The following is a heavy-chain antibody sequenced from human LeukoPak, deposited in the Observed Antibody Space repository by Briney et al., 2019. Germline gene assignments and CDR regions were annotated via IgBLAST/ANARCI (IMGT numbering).Heavy chain of an antibody. CDR1: GFTFSSYG. V-gene: IGHV3-30*03. J-gene: IGHJ4*02. CDR3: AILGGGDPVGRF. CDR2: ISYDGSNK. Sequence: GGSLRLSCAASGFTFSSYGMHWVRQAPGKGLEWVAVISYDGSNKYYADSVKGRFTISRDNAKNSLYLQMNSLRAEDTAVYYCAILGGGDPVGRFWGQGTLVTVSS. D-gene: IGHD2-21*02.